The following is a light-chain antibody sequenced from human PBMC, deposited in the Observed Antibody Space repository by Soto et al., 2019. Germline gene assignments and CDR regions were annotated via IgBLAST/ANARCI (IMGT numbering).Light chain of an antibody. CDR3: HQYGNSPWT. J-gene: IGKJ1*01. CDR1: QSGFAFY. V-gene: IGKV3-20*01. CDR2: DTF. Sequence: EIVLTQSPGTLSLSPGEGATLSCRASQSGFAFYLARFQQKPGQAPRLLIYDTFNRATGIPDRFSGSGSGTDFTLTISRLEPEDFAVYYCHQYGNSPWTLGQGTKVEIK.